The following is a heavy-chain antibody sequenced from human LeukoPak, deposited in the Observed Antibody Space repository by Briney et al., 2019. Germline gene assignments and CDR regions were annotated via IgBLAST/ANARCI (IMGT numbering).Heavy chain of an antibody. CDR2: ISYDGSNK. Sequence: PGRSLRLSCAASGFTFSSYGMHWVRQAPGKGLEWVAVISYDGSNKYYADSVKGRFTISRDNSKNTLYLQMNSLRAEDTAVYYCAKDRSPRGGYYFDYWSQGTLVTVSS. CDR3: AKDRSPRGGYYFDY. J-gene: IGHJ4*02. V-gene: IGHV3-30*18. CDR1: GFTFSSYG. D-gene: IGHD1-26*01.